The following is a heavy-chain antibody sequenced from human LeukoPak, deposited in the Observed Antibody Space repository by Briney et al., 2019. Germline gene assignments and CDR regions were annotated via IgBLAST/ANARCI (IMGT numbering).Heavy chain of an antibody. D-gene: IGHD6-6*01. CDR3: ARFSSSSHFDY. CDR1: GHTFTSYH. Sequence: GASVKVSCKASGHTFTSYHMHWVRQAPGQRLEWMGIINPSGGSTTYAQKFQGRVTMTRDTSTSTVYMEVSSLRSEDTAVYYCARFSSSSHFDYWGQGTLVTVSS. CDR2: INPSGGST. V-gene: IGHV1-46*03. J-gene: IGHJ4*02.